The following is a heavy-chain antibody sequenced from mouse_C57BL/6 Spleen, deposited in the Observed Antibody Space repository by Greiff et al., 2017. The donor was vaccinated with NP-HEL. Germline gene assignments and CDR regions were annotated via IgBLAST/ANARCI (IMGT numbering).Heavy chain of an antibody. D-gene: IGHD1-1*01. J-gene: IGHJ3*01. CDR1: GYTFTSYW. CDR2: IDPSDSYT. CDR3: ARPSYGSSPAWFAY. V-gene: IGHV1-69*01. Sequence: VQLQQSGAELVMPGASVKLSCKASGYTFTSYWMHWVKQRPGQGLEWIGEIDPSDSYTNYNQKFKGKSTLTVDKSSSTAYMQLSSLTSEDSAVYYWARPSYGSSPAWFAYWGQGTLVTVSA.